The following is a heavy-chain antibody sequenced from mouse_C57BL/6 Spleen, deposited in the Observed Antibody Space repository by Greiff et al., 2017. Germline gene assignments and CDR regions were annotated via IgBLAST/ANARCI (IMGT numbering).Heavy chain of an antibody. CDR3: AAITYYGRTYFDY. CDR2: IYPGDGDT. CDR1: GYAFSSYW. V-gene: IGHV1-80*01. J-gene: IGHJ2*01. Sequence: VQLQQSGAELVKPGASVKMSCKASGYAFSSYWMNWVKQRPGKGLEWIGQIYPGDGDTNYNGKFKGKATLTADTSYSTAYLQLRSLTSEDSAVYFCAAITYYGRTYFDYWGQGTTLTVSS. D-gene: IGHD1-1*01.